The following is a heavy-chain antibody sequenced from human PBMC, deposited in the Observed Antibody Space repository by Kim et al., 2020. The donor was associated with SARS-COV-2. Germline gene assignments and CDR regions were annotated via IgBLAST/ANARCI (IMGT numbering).Heavy chain of an antibody. CDR1: GYTFSDFG. V-gene: IGHV1-18*01. Sequence: ASVKVSCKTSGYTFSDFGITWVRQVPGQGLEWMGWISTYNGNTNYVQKRQGRLTMAADTSTSTSYMELSSLTSDDTAVYFCARGAISSTGRLDYWGQGTLVTVSS. CDR3: ARGAISSTGRLDY. CDR2: ISTYNGNT. J-gene: IGHJ4*02. D-gene: IGHD2-2*02.